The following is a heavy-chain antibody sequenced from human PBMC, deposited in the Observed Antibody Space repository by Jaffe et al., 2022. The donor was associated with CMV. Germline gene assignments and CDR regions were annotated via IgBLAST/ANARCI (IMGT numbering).Heavy chain of an antibody. V-gene: IGHV1-69*09. CDR1: GGTFSNHV. J-gene: IGHJ4*02. CDR2: IIPSLGIP. CDR3: AKGGQYCTSTSCYLIETEF. D-gene: IGHD2-2*01. Sequence: QVQLVQSGAEVKKPGSSVKVSCKASGGTFSNHVISWVRQAPGQGLEWMGRIIPSLGIPKYAQSFQDRVTITADTSTSTAYMELRSLTSEDTAVYYCAKGGQYCTSTSCYLIETEFWGQGTLVTVSS.